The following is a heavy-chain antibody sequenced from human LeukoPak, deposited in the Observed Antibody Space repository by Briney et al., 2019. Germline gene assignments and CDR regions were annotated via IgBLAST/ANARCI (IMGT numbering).Heavy chain of an antibody. CDR1: GGTFSSYA. V-gene: IGHV1-69*13. CDR3: ARDDSSGYYFPTTP. J-gene: IGHJ5*02. Sequence: SVKVSCKASGGTFSSYAISWVRQAPGQGLEWMGGIIPIFGTANYAQRFQGRVTITADESTSTAYMELSSLRSEDTAVYYCARDDSSGYYFPTTPWGQGTLVTVSS. CDR2: IIPIFGTA. D-gene: IGHD3-22*01.